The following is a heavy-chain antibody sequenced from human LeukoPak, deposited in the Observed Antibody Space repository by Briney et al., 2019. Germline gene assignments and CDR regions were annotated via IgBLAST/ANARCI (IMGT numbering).Heavy chain of an antibody. D-gene: IGHD2-15*01. CDR3: GRDNHLYCITGSCYGMDV. J-gene: IGHJ6*02. Sequence: GGSLRLSCAASGFTLSDYYMSWIRQAPGKGLEWISYISSSGRTTYYADSVKGRFTISRDDARKSLYLQMNSLRAEDTAVYYCGRDNHLYCITGSCYGMDVWGQGTTVTVSS. CDR2: ISSSGRTT. CDR1: GFTLSDYY. V-gene: IGHV3-11*01.